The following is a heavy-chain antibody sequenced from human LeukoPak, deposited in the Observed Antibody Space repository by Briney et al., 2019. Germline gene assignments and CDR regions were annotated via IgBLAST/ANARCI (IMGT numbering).Heavy chain of an antibody. D-gene: IGHD3-10*01. CDR3: VREVPLGDGYYYYGMDV. CDR2: IYHSGST. Sequence: PSETLSLTCAVSGDSISSSNWWSWVRQPPGKGLEWIGEIYHSGSTNYNPPLKSRVTISVDKSKNQFSLKLSSVTAADTAVYYCVREVPLGDGYYYYGMDVWGKGTTVTVSS. V-gene: IGHV4-4*02. J-gene: IGHJ6*04. CDR1: GDSISSSNW.